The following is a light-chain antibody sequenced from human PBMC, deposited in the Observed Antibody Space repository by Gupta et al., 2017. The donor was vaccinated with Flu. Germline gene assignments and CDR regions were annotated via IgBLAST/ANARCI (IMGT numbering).Light chain of an antibody. J-gene: IGLJ3*02. V-gene: IGLV1-44*01. CDR3: AAWDDSLSGPWV. Sequence: SCSGSSANIGSNTVHWYQHLPGAAPNLLIHSNDDRPSGVPDRFSGSKSGTSASLTISGLQSQDEGDYYCAAWDDSLSGPWVFGGGTRLTVL. CDR1: SANIGSNT. CDR2: SND.